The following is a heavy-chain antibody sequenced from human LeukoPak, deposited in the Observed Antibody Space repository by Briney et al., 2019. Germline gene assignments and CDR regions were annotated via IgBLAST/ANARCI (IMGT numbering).Heavy chain of an antibody. Sequence: GGSLRLSCAASGFTFSEYYMSWIRQAPGKGLEWVSYISSSGSTIYYADSVKGRFTISRDNAKNSLYLQMNSLRAEDTAVYYCARAAAGSQATWGFVDVWGQGTTVTVSS. CDR3: ARAAAGSQATWGFVDV. CDR2: ISSSGSTI. CDR1: GFTFSEYY. V-gene: IGHV3-11*01. J-gene: IGHJ6*02. D-gene: IGHD6-13*01.